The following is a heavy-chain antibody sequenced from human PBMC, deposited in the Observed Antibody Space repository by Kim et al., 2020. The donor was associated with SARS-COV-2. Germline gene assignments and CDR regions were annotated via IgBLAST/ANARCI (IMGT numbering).Heavy chain of an antibody. Sequence: GGSLRLSCAASGFTFSSYAMHWVRQAPGKGLEWVAVISSDGSNKYYADSVKGRFTISRDNSKNTLYLQMNSLRAEDTAVYYCALEARRMVRGVIPHYFDFWGQGPLVTVSS. CDR2: ISSDGSNK. D-gene: IGHD3-10*01. J-gene: IGHJ4*02. CDR1: GFTFSSYA. V-gene: IGHV3-30*04. CDR3: ALEARRMVRGVIPHYFDF.